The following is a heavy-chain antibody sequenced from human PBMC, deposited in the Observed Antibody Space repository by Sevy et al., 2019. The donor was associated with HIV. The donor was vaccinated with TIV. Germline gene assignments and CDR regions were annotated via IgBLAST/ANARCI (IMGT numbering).Heavy chain of an antibody. D-gene: IGHD3-9*01. V-gene: IGHV3-48*01. CDR1: GFTFSSFR. CDR2: ISTSSNTI. J-gene: IGHJ6*02. CDR3: ARESTVLTGMDV. Sequence: GGSLRLSCAASGFTFSSFRMNWVRQAPGKGLEWISYISTSSNTIYYADSVKRRFTISRDNAKRSLFLQMNGLRAEDTAVYFFARESTVLTGMDVWGQGTTVTVSS.